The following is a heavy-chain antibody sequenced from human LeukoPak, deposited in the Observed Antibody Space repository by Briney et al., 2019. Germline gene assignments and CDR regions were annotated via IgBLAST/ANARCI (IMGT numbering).Heavy chain of an antibody. D-gene: IGHD2-15*01. CDR1: GYTFNTYG. V-gene: IGHV1-18*01. CDR3: ARDNSGGSTWWFDP. CDR2: ISAYNGNT. Sequence: GASVKVSCKASGYTFNTYGISWVRQAPGQGLEWMGWISAYNGNTNYVQKLQGRVTMTTDTSTSTAYMELRSLRSDDTAVYYCARDNSGGSTWWFDPWGQGTLVTVSS. J-gene: IGHJ5*02.